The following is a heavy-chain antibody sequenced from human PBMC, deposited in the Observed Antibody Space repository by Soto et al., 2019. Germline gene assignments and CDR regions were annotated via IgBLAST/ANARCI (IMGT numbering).Heavy chain of an antibody. J-gene: IGHJ6*02. Sequence: HPGGSLRLSCAASGFTFSSYAMSWVRRAPGKGLEWVSAISGSGGSTYYADSGKGRLTISRDNSKNTLYLQMNSLRAENTAGYYCATPIVVVPGSHGMEVGGPGTTLTVSS. CDR1: GFTFSSYA. CDR3: ATPIVVVPGSHGMEV. D-gene: IGHD2-2*01. CDR2: ISGSGGST. V-gene: IGHV3-23*01.